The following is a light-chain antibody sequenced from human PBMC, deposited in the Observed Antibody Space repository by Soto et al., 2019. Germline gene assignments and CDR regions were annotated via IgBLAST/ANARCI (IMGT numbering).Light chain of an antibody. CDR1: GDLQRSHGYSY. Sequence: DIVMTQSPLSLPVIPGEPASISCRSSGDLQRSHGYSYLDWYLQKPGQSPQLLIYLGSNRASGVPDRFSGSGSGTDFTLKISRVEAEDVGVYYCMQFLQTPYTFGQGTRLEIK. V-gene: IGKV2-28*01. CDR3: MQFLQTPYT. CDR2: LGS. J-gene: IGKJ2*01.